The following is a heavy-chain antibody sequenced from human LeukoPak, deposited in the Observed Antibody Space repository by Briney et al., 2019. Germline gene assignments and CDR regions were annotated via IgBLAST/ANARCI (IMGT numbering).Heavy chain of an antibody. CDR1: GFTFSSHS. D-gene: IGHD2-2*01. V-gene: IGHV3-21*01. J-gene: IGHJ4*02. CDR3: ARDPSPIVVPAASGIL. CDR2: ISSSSSYI. Sequence: GGSLGLSCAASGFTFSSHSMNWVRQAPGKGLEWVSSISSSSSYIYYADSVKGRFTISRDNAKNSLYLQMNSLRAEDTAVYYCARDPSPIVVPAASGILWGQGTLVTVSS.